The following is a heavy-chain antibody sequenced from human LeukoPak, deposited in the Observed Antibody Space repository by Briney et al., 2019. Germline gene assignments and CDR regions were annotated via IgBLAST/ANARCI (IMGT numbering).Heavy chain of an antibody. D-gene: IGHD1-26*01. CDR1: GGSISSYY. Sequence: SETLSLTCTVSGGSISSYYWSWIRQPPGKGLEWIGYIYYSGSTNYNPSLKSRVTISVDTSKNQFSLKLTSVTAAATAVYYGAGRQGGARVYWGQGALVTVSS. CDR3: AGRQGGARVY. J-gene: IGHJ4*02. V-gene: IGHV4-59*01. CDR2: IYYSGST.